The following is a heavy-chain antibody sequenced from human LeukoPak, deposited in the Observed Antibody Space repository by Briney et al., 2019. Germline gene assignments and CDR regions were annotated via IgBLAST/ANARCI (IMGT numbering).Heavy chain of an antibody. CDR3: AKSHRVLRYFDWLPDY. Sequence: GGSLRLSCAASGFTFSSYAMSWVRQAPGKGLEWVSAISGSGGSTYYADSVKGRFTISRDNSKNTLYLQMNSLRAEDTAVYYCAKSHRVLRYFDWLPDYWGQGTLVTVSP. CDR2: ISGSGGST. J-gene: IGHJ4*02. V-gene: IGHV3-23*01. D-gene: IGHD3-9*01. CDR1: GFTFSSYA.